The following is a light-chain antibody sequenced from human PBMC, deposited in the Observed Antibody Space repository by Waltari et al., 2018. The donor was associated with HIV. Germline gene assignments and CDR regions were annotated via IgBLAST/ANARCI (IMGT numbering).Light chain of an antibody. J-gene: IGLJ2*01. CDR1: SSDVGGYNY. CDR3: SSYTSSSTLV. Sequence: QSALTQPASVSGSPGQSITISCTGTSSDVGGYNYVSWYQQHTGKAPKLMIYEVSNRPSGVSNRFSGSKSGNMSSLTISGLQSEDEADYYCSSYTSSSTLVFGGGTKLTVL. V-gene: IGLV2-14*01. CDR2: EVS.